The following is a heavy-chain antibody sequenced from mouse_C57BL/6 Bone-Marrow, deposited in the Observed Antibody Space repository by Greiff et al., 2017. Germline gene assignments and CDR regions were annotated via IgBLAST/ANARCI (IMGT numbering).Heavy chain of an antibody. CDR1: GFNIKDDY. CDR3: TPYYPGFAY. D-gene: IGHD1-1*01. Sequence: VQLQQSGAELVRPGASVKLSCTASGFNIKDDYMHWVKQRPEQGLEWIGWIDPENGDTEYASKVQGKATITADTSSNTAYLQLSSLTSEDTAVYYCTPYYPGFAYWGQGTLVTVSA. V-gene: IGHV14-4*01. CDR2: IDPENGDT. J-gene: IGHJ3*01.